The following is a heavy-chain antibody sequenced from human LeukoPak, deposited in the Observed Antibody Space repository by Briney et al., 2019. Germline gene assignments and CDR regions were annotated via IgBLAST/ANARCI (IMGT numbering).Heavy chain of an antibody. CDR3: ARTYCSGGSCVDY. D-gene: IGHD2-15*01. J-gene: IGHJ4*02. Sequence: SETLSLTCAVYGGSFSGYYWSWIRQPPGKGLEWIGEINHSGSTNYNPSLKSRVTISVDTSKNQFSLKLSSVTAADTAVYYCARTYCSGGSCVDYWSQGTLVTVSS. V-gene: IGHV4-34*01. CDR2: INHSGST. CDR1: GGSFSGYY.